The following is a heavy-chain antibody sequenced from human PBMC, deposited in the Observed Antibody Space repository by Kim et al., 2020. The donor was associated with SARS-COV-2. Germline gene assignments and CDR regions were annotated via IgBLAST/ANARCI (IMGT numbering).Heavy chain of an antibody. CDR2: INSDGSST. CDR3: ARLPVWWDDAFDI. CDR1: GFTFSSYW. J-gene: IGHJ3*02. Sequence: GGSLRLSCAASGFTFSSYWMHWVRQAPGKGLVWVSRINSDGSSTSYADSVKGRFTISRDNAKNTLYLQMNSLRAEDTAVYYCARLPVWWDDAFDIWGQGTMVTVSS. V-gene: IGHV3-74*01. D-gene: IGHD2-8*02.